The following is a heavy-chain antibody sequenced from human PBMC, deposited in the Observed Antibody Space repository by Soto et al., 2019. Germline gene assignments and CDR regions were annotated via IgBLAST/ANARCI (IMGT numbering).Heavy chain of an antibody. V-gene: IGHV1-3*01. J-gene: IGHJ4*02. CDR2: INAGNGNT. D-gene: IGHD3-3*01. Sequence: HVQLVQSGAEVKKPGASVKVSCKASGYTFTDYAIQWVRQAPGQRLEWMGWINAGNGNTKYSQKFQGRVTITRDTSASTAYIELSSLRSEDTAVYYCAREHDFWSGYSFDYWGQGTLVTVSS. CDR1: GYTFTDYA. CDR3: AREHDFWSGYSFDY.